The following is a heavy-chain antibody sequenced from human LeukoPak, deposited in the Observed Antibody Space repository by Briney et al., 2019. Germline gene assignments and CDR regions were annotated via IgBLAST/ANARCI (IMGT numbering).Heavy chain of an antibody. D-gene: IGHD5-18*01. J-gene: IGHJ6*02. V-gene: IGHV3-66*01. CDR3: AREGGGYSYGRYYYYGMDV. CDR2: IYSGGST. CDR1: GFTVSSNY. Sequence: TGGSLRLSCAASGFTVSSNYMSWVRQTPGKGLEWVSVIYSGGSTYYADSVKGRFTISRDNSKNTLYLQMNSLRAEDTAVYYCAREGGGYSYGRYYYYGMDVWGQGTTVTVSS.